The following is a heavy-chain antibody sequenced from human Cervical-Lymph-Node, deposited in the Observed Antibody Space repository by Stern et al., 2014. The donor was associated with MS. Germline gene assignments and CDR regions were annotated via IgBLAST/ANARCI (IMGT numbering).Heavy chain of an antibody. CDR1: GFTLSTYW. CDR3: VRGPRVNSGYEYYFDY. Sequence: EAQLVESGGGLVQPGGSLRLSCAASGFTLSTYWMSWVRQVPGKGLEWVAKINQDGSAKSYVDSVKGRFTISKDNAKNSLYLQMNSLRAEDTAMYYCVRGPRVNSGYEYYFDYWGQGTLVTVSS. CDR2: INQDGSAK. V-gene: IGHV3-7*01. D-gene: IGHD5-12*01. J-gene: IGHJ4*02.